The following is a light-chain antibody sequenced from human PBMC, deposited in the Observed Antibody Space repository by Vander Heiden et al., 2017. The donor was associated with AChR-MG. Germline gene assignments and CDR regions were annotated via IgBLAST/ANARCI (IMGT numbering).Light chain of an antibody. CDR1: SSNIGSNT. J-gene: IGLJ1*01. V-gene: IGLV1-44*01. CDR3: AAWDDSLNGYV. CDR2: SNN. Sequence: QSVLTQPPSASGTPGQRATISCSGSSSNIGSNTVNWYQQLPGPAPKLLIYSNNQRPSGVPDRFSGSKSGTSASLAISGLQSEDEADYYCAAWDDSLNGYVFGTGTKVTVL.